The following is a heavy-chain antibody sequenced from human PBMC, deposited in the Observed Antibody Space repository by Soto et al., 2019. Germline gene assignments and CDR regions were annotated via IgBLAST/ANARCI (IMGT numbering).Heavy chain of an antibody. Sequence: SETLSLTCAVYGGSFSGYYWNWIRQPPGKGLEWIGEINHSGSTNYNPSLKSRVTISVDTSKNQFSLKLSSVTAADTAVYYCARGVRTEKTPVYCSSTRCDYYYYGMDLWGQGTTGTVSS. J-gene: IGHJ6*02. D-gene: IGHD2-2*01. CDR2: INHSGST. CDR3: ARGVRTEKTPVYCSSTRCDYYYYGMDL. V-gene: IGHV4-34*01. CDR1: GGSFSGYY.